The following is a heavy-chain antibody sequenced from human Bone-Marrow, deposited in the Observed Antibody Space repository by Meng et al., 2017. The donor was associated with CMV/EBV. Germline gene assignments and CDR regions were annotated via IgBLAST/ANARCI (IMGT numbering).Heavy chain of an antibody. Sequence: GGSLRLSCAASGFTFSNAWMSWVRQAPGKGLEWVGRIKSKTDGGTTDYAAPVKGRFTISRDDSKNTLYLQMNSLKTEDTAVYYCTTGLSVAPDYDGMDVWGQGTTVTVSS. J-gene: IGHJ6*02. D-gene: IGHD2-15*01. V-gene: IGHV3-15*01. CDR2: IKSKTDGGTT. CDR1: GFTFSNAW. CDR3: TTGLSVAPDYDGMDV.